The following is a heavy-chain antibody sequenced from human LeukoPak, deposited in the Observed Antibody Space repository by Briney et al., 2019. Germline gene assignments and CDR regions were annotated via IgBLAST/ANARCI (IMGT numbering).Heavy chain of an antibody. CDR3: AVSRADSSGYYSDY. CDR2: IIPIFGTA. Sequence: SVKVSCKASGGTFSSYAISWVRQAPGQGLEWMGRIIPIFGTANYAQKFQGRVTITTDESTSTAYMELSSLRSEDTAVYYCAVSRADSSGYYSDYWGQGTLVTVPS. D-gene: IGHD3-22*01. CDR1: GGTFSSYA. V-gene: IGHV1-69*05. J-gene: IGHJ4*02.